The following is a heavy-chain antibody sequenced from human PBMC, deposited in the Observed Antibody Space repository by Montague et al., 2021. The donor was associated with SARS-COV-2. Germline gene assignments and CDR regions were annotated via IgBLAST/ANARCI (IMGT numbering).Heavy chain of an antibody. CDR1: GTSFSGHY. V-gene: IGHV4-34*01. J-gene: IGHJ6*03. CDR3: ARLRDGVVPSPILGVGPYYSYYYMDV. D-gene: IGHD3-10*01. Sequence: SETLSLTCAVHGTSFSGHYWNWISKPPGKGPEWIGEINHGGSTKYSPSLKSRLTISADTSKNQFSLKLTSVAAADTAVYYCARLRDGVVPSPILGVGPYYSYYYMDVWGGGTTVTVSS. CDR2: INHGGST.